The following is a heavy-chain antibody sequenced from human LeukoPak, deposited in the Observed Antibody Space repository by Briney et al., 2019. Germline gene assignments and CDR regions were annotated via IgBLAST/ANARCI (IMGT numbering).Heavy chain of an antibody. V-gene: IGHV4-59*01. CDR2: IYYSGST. D-gene: IGHD2-15*01. CDR1: GGSISSYY. Sequence: SETLSLTCTLAGGSISSYYWSWIRQPPGKGLEWIGYIYYSGSTNYNPSLKSRVTISVDTSKNQFSLKLSSVTAADTAVYYCARDRGSHYCSGGSCYYYYYGMDVWGQGTTVTVSS. J-gene: IGHJ6*02. CDR3: ARDRGSHYCSGGSCYYYYYGMDV.